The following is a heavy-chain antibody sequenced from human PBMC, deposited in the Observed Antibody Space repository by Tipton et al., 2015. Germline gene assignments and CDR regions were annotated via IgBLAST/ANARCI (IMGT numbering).Heavy chain of an antibody. CDR3: ARGKDAYSYATYFDS. V-gene: IGHV3-33*08. J-gene: IGHJ4*02. CDR1: GFTFRSHG. Sequence: SLRLSCAASGFTFRSHGMHWVRQAPGKGLERVAVVWYDGSNEYYVDSVRGRFSVFRDNSKNILYLQMNNLRADDTGIYYCARGKDAYSYATYFDSWGQGTLVTVSS. CDR2: VWYDGSNE. D-gene: IGHD5-18*01.